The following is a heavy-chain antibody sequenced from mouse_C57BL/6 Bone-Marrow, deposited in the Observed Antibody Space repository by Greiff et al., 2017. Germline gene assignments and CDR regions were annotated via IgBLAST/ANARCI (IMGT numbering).Heavy chain of an antibody. Sequence: VQLQQPGAELVKPGASVKLSCKASGYTFTSYWMHWVTQRPGQGLEWIGMIHPNSGSTNYNEKFKSKATLTVDKFSSTADMQLSSLTSEDSAVFYGARGDGYYYVDYWGQGTTLTVSS. CDR2: IHPNSGST. J-gene: IGHJ2*01. V-gene: IGHV1-64*01. CDR1: GYTFTSYW. CDR3: ARGDGYYYVDY. D-gene: IGHD2-3*01.